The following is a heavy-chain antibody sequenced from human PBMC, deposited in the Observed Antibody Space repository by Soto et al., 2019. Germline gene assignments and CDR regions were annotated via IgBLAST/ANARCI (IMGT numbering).Heavy chain of an antibody. CDR1: GFTFRVYA. CDR3: AKDRISHNAVWYPFDN. CDR2: IGGGGDDT. D-gene: IGHD2-15*01. V-gene: IGHV3-23*01. Sequence: VQLLESGGGLVQPGGSLRLSCAASGFTFRVYAMSWVRQAPGKGLEWVSGIGGGGDDTYYADSVKGRFVTSRNTSQSALSLQMNGLRSEDTAAYFCAKDRISHNAVWYPFDNGGQGTMVTVSS. J-gene: IGHJ3*02.